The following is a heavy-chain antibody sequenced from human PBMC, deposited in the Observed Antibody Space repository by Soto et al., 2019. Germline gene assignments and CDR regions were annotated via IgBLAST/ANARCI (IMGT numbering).Heavy chain of an antibody. D-gene: IGHD4-17*01. J-gene: IGHJ4*02. V-gene: IGHV3-48*01. CDR2: ISSSSSTI. Sequence: EVQLVESGGGLVQPGGSLRLSCAASGFTFSSYSMNWVRQAPGKGLEWVSYISSSSSTIYYADSVKGRFTISRDNAKNSLYLQMNSLRAEDTALYYCARDLNYGLSDYWGQGTLVTVSS. CDR3: ARDLNYGLSDY. CDR1: GFTFSSYS.